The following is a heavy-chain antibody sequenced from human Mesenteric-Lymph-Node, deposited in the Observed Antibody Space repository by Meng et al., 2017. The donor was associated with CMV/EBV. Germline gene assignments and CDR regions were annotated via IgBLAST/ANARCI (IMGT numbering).Heavy chain of an antibody. J-gene: IGHJ6*02. CDR3: ARFGGSWYNWNYGRFDYYYYGMDV. CDR2: IYYSGST. V-gene: IGHV4-59*01. CDR1: GGSISSYY. D-gene: IGHD1-7*01. Sequence: SETLSLTCTVSGGSISSYYWSWIRQPPGKGLEWIGYIYYSGSTNYNPSLKSRVTISVDTSKNQFSLKLSSVTAADTAVYYCARFGGSWYNWNYGRFDYYYYGMDVWGQGTTVTVSS.